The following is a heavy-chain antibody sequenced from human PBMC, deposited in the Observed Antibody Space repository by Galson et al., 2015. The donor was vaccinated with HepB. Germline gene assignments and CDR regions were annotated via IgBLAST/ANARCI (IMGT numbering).Heavy chain of an antibody. Sequence: SLRLSCAAAGCTFRAYARNYVHQAPGKGLEWISYISSNGYMIYYAESVKRRVTVSRDNARDSLYLQMNSLRVEDTAVYYCVRDDALWSWYFDSRGLAILVTVSS. D-gene: IGHD3-10*01. CDR1: GCTFRAYA. CDR2: ISSNGYMI. J-gene: IGHJ4*02. V-gene: IGHV3-48*03. CDR3: VRDDALWSWYFDS.